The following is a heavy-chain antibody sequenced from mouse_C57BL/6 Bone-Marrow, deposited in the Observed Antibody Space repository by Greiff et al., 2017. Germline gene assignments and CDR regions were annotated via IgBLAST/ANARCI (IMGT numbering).Heavy chain of an antibody. D-gene: IGHD1-1*01. CDR3: ARKGNYGSSYWYFDV. Sequence: VMLVESGPGLVQPSQSLSITCTVSGFSLTSYGVHWVRQSPGKGLEWLGVIWSGGSTDYNAAFISRLSTSKDNSKSQVFFKMNSLQADDTAIYDCARKGNYGSSYWYFDVWGTGTTVTVSS. CDR1: GFSLTSYG. CDR2: IWSGGST. J-gene: IGHJ1*03. V-gene: IGHV2-2*01.